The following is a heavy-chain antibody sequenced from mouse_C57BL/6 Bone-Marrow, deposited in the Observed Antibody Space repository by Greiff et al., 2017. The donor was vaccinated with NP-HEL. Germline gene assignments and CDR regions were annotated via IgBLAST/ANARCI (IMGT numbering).Heavy chain of an antibody. CDR3: AKNYRTGTLFFDY. CDR1: GFSLTSYG. CDR2: IWSGGST. V-gene: IGHV2-4*01. J-gene: IGHJ2*01. D-gene: IGHD4-1*01. Sequence: QVQLKESGPGLVQPSQSLSITCTVSGFSLTSYGVHWVRQPPGKGLEWLGVIWSGGSTDYNAAFISRLSISKDNSKSQVFFKMNSLQADDTAIYYCAKNYRTGTLFFDYWGQGTTLTVSS.